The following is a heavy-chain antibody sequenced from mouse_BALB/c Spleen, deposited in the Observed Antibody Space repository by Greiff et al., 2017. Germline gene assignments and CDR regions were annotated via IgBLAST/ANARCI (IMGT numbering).Heavy chain of an antibody. CDR2: INPYNDGT. Sequence: VQLQQSGPELVKPGASVKMSCKASGYTFTSYVMHWVKQKPGQGLEWIGYINPYNDGTKYNEKFKGKATLTSDKSSSTAYMELSSLTSEDSAVYYCARDYRYDAGLFAYWGQGTLVTVSA. D-gene: IGHD2-14*01. J-gene: IGHJ3*01. CDR1: GYTFTSYV. V-gene: IGHV1-14*01. CDR3: ARDYRYDAGLFAY.